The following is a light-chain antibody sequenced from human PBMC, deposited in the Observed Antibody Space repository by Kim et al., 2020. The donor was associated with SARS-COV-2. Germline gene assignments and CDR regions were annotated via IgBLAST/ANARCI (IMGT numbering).Light chain of an antibody. V-gene: IGKV3-15*01. Sequence: SGSPGERATLSCRASQSVSSNLAWYQQKPGQAPRLLIYGASTRATGIPARFSGSGSVTEFTLTISSLQSEDFAVYFCQQYHIWPYTFGQGTKLEI. CDR1: QSVSSN. CDR2: GAS. CDR3: QQYHIWPYT. J-gene: IGKJ2*01.